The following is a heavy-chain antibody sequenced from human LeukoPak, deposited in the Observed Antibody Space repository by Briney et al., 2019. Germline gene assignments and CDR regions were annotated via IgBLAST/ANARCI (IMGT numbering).Heavy chain of an antibody. Sequence: SETLSLTCAVYGGSFSGYYWSWIRQPPGKGLEWIGEINHSGSTNYNASLNSPVTISIDTSKNRFSMKLSSVTAADTAVYYCATSSGSYAYWGQGTLVTVSS. CDR3: ATSSGSYAY. D-gene: IGHD1-26*01. J-gene: IGHJ4*02. V-gene: IGHV4-34*01. CDR1: GGSFSGYY. CDR2: INHSGST.